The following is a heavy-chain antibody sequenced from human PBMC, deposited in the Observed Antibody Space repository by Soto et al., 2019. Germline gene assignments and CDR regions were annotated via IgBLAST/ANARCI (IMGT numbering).Heavy chain of an antibody. CDR2: IYYSGST. D-gene: IGHD7-27*01. CDR3: ARPQAALGIFAFDI. J-gene: IGHJ3*02. CDR1: GGYISSGDYY. Sequence: SETLSLTCTVSGGYISSGDYYWSWIRQPPGKGLEWIGYIYYSGSTYYNPSLKSRVTISVDTSKNQFSLKLSSVTAADTAVYYCARPQAALGIFAFDIWGQGTMVTVSS. V-gene: IGHV4-30-4*01.